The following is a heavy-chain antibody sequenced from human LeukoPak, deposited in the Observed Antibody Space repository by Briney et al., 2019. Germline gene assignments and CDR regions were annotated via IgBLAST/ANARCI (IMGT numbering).Heavy chain of an antibody. Sequence: PGGSLRLSCAASGFTFSDYYMSWIRQAPGKGLEWVSYISSSSSYTNYADSVKGRFTISRDNAKNSLYLQMNSLRAEDTAVYYCVRDGSGSSIVADYWGQGTLVTVSS. CDR3: VRDGSGSSIVADY. J-gene: IGHJ4*02. CDR2: ISSSSSYT. CDR1: GFTFSDYY. D-gene: IGHD1-26*01. V-gene: IGHV3-11*05.